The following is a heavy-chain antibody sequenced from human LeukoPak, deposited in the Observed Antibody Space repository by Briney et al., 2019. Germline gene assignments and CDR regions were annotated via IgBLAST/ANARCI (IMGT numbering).Heavy chain of an antibody. V-gene: IGHV4-39*07. CDR2: IYYSGST. D-gene: IGHD3-3*01. CDR1: GGSISSSTYY. CDR3: ARVAFGVTDP. Sequence: PSETLSLTCSVSGGSISSSTYYWGWIRQPPGKGLEWIGSIYYSGSTYYNPSLKSRVTISVDTSKNQFSLKLSSVTAADTAVYYCARVAFGVTDPWGQGTLVTVAS. J-gene: IGHJ5*02.